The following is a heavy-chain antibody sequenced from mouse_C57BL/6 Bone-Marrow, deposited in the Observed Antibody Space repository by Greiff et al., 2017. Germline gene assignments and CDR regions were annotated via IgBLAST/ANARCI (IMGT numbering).Heavy chain of an antibody. J-gene: IGHJ2*01. CDR1: GYTFTSYG. CDR2: SYPRSGNT. V-gene: IGHV1-81*01. D-gene: IGHD2-4*01. CDR3: ARAYGDYDDD. Sequence: QVHVKQSGAELARPGASVKLSCKASGYTFTSYGLSWVKQRTGQGLEWIGESYPRSGNTYYNEEFKGKATLTAAKSSSTAYRELRSLTSEYSAVYFCARAYGDYDDDWAQGTTLSVSS.